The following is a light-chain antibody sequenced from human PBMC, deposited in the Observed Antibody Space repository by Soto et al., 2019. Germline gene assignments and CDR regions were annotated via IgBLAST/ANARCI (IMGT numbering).Light chain of an antibody. CDR1: GSDIGAYNY. CDR2: GVT. Sequence: QSALAQPASVSGPPGQSITISCTGTGSDIGAYNYVSWYQQHPGKAPKLIIYGVTHRPSGVSTRFSASKSAYTASLTISGLQAEDEADYYCSSFTTSYFYVFGHGTKVTVL. CDR3: SSFTTSYFYV. J-gene: IGLJ1*01. V-gene: IGLV2-14*01.